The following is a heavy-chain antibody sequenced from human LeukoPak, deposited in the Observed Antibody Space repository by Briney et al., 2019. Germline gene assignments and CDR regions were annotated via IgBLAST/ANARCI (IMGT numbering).Heavy chain of an antibody. CDR2: ITSGSYI. J-gene: IGHJ4*02. CDR3: ARDGRWINYYDGSSPV. D-gene: IGHD3-22*01. V-gene: IGHV3-21*01. Sequence: PGGSLRLSCAASGFTFSTYSMNWVRQAPGKGLEWVSSITSGSYIYYADSLKGRFTISRDNAKNSLYLQINSLRVEDTAIYYCARDGRWINYYDGSSPVWGQGTLVTVSS. CDR1: GFTFSTYS.